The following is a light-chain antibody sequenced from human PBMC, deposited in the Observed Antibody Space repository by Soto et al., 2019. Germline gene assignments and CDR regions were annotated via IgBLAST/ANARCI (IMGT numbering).Light chain of an antibody. Sequence: DIPMTQSPSTLSASVGDRVTITCRASQSISSWLAWYQQKPGKAPKLLIYDASSLESGVPSRFSGSGSGTEFTLTISSLQPDDFATYYCQHDNSSPLTFGQGTKVEIK. CDR1: QSISSW. V-gene: IGKV1-5*01. CDR2: DAS. J-gene: IGKJ1*01. CDR3: QHDNSSPLT.